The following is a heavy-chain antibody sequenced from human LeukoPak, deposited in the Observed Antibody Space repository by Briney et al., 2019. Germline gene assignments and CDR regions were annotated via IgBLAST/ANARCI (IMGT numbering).Heavy chain of an antibody. D-gene: IGHD6-19*01. V-gene: IGHV3-53*05. CDR1: GFTVSTNY. CDR3: AKDPRTGAVSGIFYFDY. Sequence: GGSLRLSCAASGFTVSTNYMSWVRQAPGKGLEWVSLIYTAGSTYYTDSVKGRFTISRDNSKNTLYLQMDSLRPEDTAVYYCAKDPRTGAVSGIFYFDYWGQGTLLTVSS. CDR2: IYTAGST. J-gene: IGHJ4*02.